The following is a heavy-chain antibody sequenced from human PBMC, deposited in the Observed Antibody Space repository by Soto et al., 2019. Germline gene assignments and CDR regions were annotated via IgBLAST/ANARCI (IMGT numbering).Heavy chain of an antibody. V-gene: IGHV3-20*04. CDR2: INWNGGST. J-gene: IGHJ4*02. CDR1: GFTFDDYG. D-gene: IGHD6-19*01. CDR3: ARVESGWYGY. Sequence: PWRSLRLSCAASGFTFDDYGMSWVRQAPGKGQEWVSGINWNGGSTGYADSVKGRFTISRDNAKNSLYLQMNSLRAEDTALYYCARVESGWYGYWGQGPLGTVSS.